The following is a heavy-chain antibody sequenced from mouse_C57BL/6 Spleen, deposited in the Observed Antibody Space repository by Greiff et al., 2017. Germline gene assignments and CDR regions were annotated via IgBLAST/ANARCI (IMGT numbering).Heavy chain of an antibody. CDR1: GYTFTDYY. D-gene: IGHD2-3*01. CDR3: AREGYSYFDY. J-gene: IGHJ2*01. CDR2: INPNNGGT. Sequence: EVQLQQSGPELVKPGASVKISCKASGYTFTDYYMNWVKQSHGKSLEWIGDINPNNGGTSYNQKFKGKATLTVDKSSSTAYMELRSLTSEDSAVYYCAREGYSYFDYWGQGTTLTVSS. V-gene: IGHV1-26*01.